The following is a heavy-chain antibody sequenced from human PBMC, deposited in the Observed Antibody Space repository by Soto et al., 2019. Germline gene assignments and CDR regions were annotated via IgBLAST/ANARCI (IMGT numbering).Heavy chain of an antibody. V-gene: IGHV3-23*01. CDR3: AKDFGYNYGYDAFDI. Sequence: PGGSLRLSCAASGFTFSSYAMHWVRQAPGKGLEWVSGVSGSGGSTYCVDSVKGRFTISRDNSKNTLYLQMNSLRAEDTAVYYCAKDFGYNYGYDAFDIWGQGTMVTVSS. D-gene: IGHD5-18*01. CDR2: VSGSGGST. CDR1: GFTFSSYA. J-gene: IGHJ3*02.